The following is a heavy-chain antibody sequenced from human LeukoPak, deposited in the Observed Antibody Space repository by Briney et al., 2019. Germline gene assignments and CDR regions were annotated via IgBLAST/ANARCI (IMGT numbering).Heavy chain of an antibody. Sequence: SETLSLTCAVYGGSFSGYYWSWIRQPPGKGLEWIGEINHSGSTNYNPSLKSRVTISVDTSKNQFSLKLSSVTATDTAVYYCARGVTYYYGSGRPYYFDYWGQGTLVTVSS. CDR3: ARGVTYYYGSGRPYYFDY. D-gene: IGHD3-10*01. CDR2: INHSGST. V-gene: IGHV4-34*01. CDR1: GGSFSGYY. J-gene: IGHJ4*02.